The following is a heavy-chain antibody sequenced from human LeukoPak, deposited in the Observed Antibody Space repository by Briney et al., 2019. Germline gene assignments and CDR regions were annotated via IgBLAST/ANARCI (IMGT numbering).Heavy chain of an antibody. D-gene: IGHD4-17*01. V-gene: IGHV3-74*01. J-gene: IGHJ4*02. Sequence: PGGSLRLSCAASGFTFSSYSMHWVRQAPGKGLVWVSRINSDGSSTSYADSVRGRFTISRDNAKNTLYLQMNSLRAEDTAVYYCAKSYGDLDYWGQGTLVTVSS. CDR3: AKSYGDLDY. CDR1: GFTFSSYS. CDR2: INSDGSST.